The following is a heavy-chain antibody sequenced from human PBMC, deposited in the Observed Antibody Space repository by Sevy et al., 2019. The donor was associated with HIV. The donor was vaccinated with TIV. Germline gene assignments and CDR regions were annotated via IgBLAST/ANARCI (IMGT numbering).Heavy chain of an antibody. D-gene: IGHD3-10*01. CDR3: AKDIPGYSGFDH. Sequence: GESLKISCAASGFTFDDYTMHWVRQVPGKGLEWVSLISWDAKKTDYADSVEGRFTVSRDNRKNSLYLQMNSLRSEDTALYFCAKDIPGYSGFDHWGQGTLVTVS. V-gene: IGHV3-43*01. CDR1: GFTFDDYT. CDR2: ISWDAKKT. J-gene: IGHJ4*02.